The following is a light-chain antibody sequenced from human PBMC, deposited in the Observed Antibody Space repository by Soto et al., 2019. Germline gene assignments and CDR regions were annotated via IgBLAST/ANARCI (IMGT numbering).Light chain of an antibody. CDR3: QQRSNWLT. CDR1: QSVSSY. J-gene: IGKJ4*01. CDR2: DAS. Sequence: EIVLTQSPATLSLSPGERATLSCRASQSVSSYLAWYQQKPGQAPRLLIYDASNRATGIQARFSGSGSGTDFTLTLSSLEPEDFAVYYCQQRSNWLTFGGGTKVEIK. V-gene: IGKV3-11*01.